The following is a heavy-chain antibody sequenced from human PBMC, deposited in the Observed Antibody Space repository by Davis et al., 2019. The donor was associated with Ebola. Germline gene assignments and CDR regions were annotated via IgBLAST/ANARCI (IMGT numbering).Heavy chain of an antibody. J-gene: IGHJ4*02. V-gene: IGHV3-30-3*01. CDR2: ISHDGSNK. D-gene: IGHD1-26*01. CDR1: GFTFSSYW. CDR3: ARDKGIVGATELFDY. Sequence: GGSLRLSCAASGFTFSSYWMSWVRQAPGKGLEWVAVISHDGSNKFYADSVKGRFTVSRDNSKNTLYLQMNSLRAEDTAVYYCARDKGIVGATELFDYWGQGTLVTASS.